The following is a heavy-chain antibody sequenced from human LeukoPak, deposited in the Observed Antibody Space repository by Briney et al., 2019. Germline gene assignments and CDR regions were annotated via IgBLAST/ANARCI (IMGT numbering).Heavy chain of an antibody. V-gene: IGHV3-30*02. Sequence: GGSLRLSCAASGFTFSSYGMHWARQAPGKGLEWVAFIRYDGSNKYYADSVKGRFTISRDNSKNTLYLQMNSLRAEDTAVYYCAKSRTPDDAFDIWGQGTMVTVSS. D-gene: IGHD2-15*01. CDR3: AKSRTPDDAFDI. CDR1: GFTFSSYG. CDR2: IRYDGSNK. J-gene: IGHJ3*02.